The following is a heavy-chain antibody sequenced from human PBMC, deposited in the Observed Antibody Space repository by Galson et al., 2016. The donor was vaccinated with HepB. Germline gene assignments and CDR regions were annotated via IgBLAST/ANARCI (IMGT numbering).Heavy chain of an antibody. CDR1: GFTFSNYA. D-gene: IGHD4-11*01. J-gene: IGHJ4*01. V-gene: IGHV3-23*01. CDR2: ISGVSDRT. CDR3: SKESPYSNVRQYYLEN. Sequence: SLRLSCAASGFTFSNYAMSWVRQAPGKGPEWVSAISGVSDRTYYAGSMKDRFIISRDDSRNMLFLQLNSLRAEDTAIYYCSKESPYSNVRQYYLENWGLGTLVTGS.